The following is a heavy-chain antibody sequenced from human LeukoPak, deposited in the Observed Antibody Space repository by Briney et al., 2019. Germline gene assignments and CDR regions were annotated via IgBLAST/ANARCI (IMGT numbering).Heavy chain of an antibody. CDR3: VRDYLATFSFDY. Sequence: GGSLRLSCAGSGFTFSREVMHWVRQAPGKGLEHVSTITDSGDRTHYADSVEGRFTISRDNSKGTLFLQMDSLRAEDTAIYYCVRDYLATFSFDYWGQGTLVTVSS. CDR2: ITDSGDRT. D-gene: IGHD3-16*02. J-gene: IGHJ4*02. V-gene: IGHV3-64*02. CDR1: GFTFSREV.